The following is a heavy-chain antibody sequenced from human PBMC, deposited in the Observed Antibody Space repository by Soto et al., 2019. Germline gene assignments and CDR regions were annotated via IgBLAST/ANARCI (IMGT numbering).Heavy chain of an antibody. J-gene: IGHJ4*02. CDR3: VRVGIVARPY. D-gene: IGHD2-21*01. V-gene: IGHV3-48*03. Sequence: GGSLRLSCEVSGLTFSKFEMTWVRQAPGQRLEWVSSISSDGATIYYSDSVKGRFTIPRDNDKNLLYLQMNSLKGEDTATYYCVRVGIVARPYWGQGTPVTVSS. CDR1: GLTFSKFE. CDR2: ISSDGATI.